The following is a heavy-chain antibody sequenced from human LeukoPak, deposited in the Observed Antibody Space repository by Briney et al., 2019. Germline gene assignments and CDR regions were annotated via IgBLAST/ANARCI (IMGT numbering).Heavy chain of an antibody. CDR2: IYTSGST. CDR1: GVSISSYY. J-gene: IGHJ6*03. V-gene: IGHV4-4*07. D-gene: IGHD5-18*01. Sequence: SETLSLTCTVSGVSISSYYWSWIRQPAGKGLEWIGRIYTSGSTNYNPSLKIRVTMSVDTSKNQFSLKLSSVTTADTAVYYCARGYSYGYLGYYYYMDVWGKGTTVTVSS. CDR3: ARGYSYGYLGYYYYMDV.